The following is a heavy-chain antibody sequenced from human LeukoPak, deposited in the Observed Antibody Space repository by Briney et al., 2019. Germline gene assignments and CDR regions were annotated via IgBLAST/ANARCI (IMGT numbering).Heavy chain of an antibody. CDR3: ARDKSSGYYYFDY. D-gene: IGHD3-22*01. CDR1: GFTFSSYA. CDR2: INTPGGST. V-gene: IGHV3-23*01. Sequence: GGSLRLSCAASGFTFSSYAMSWVRQAPGKGLERVSAINTPGGSTYYADSVKGRFTISRDNSKNTLYLQMNSLRAEDTALYYCARDKSSGYYYFDYWGQGTLVTVSS. J-gene: IGHJ4*02.